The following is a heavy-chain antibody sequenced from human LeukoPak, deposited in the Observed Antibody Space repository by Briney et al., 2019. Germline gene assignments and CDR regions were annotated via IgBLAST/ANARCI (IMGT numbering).Heavy chain of an antibody. CDR3: ARTLIGYYDSSGYYLYYFDY. D-gene: IGHD3-22*01. CDR2: IYSSGST. V-gene: IGHV4-59*01. J-gene: IGHJ4*02. Sequence: SETLSLTCTVSDGSISSNYWSWIRQPPGKGLEWIGYIYSSGSTNYNPSLKSRVTISVDTSKNQFSLKLSSVTAADTAVYYCARTLIGYYDSSGYYLYYFDYWGQGTLVTVSS. CDR1: DGSISSNY.